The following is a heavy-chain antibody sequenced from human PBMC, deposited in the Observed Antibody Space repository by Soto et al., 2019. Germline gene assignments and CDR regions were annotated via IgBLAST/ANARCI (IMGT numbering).Heavy chain of an antibody. D-gene: IGHD3-22*01. V-gene: IGHV3-23*01. CDR2: ISGSGVST. J-gene: IGHJ3*02. CDR1: GFTFSSYA. CDR3: AKSPGMYYYDSSGYYHPLKPLSSGLSHPVDI. Sequence: PGGSLRLSCAASGFTFSSYAMSWVRQAPGKGLEWVSAISGSGVSTYYADSVKGRFTISRDNSKNTLYLQMNSLRAEDTAVYYCAKSPGMYYYDSSGYYHPLKPLSSGLSHPVDI.